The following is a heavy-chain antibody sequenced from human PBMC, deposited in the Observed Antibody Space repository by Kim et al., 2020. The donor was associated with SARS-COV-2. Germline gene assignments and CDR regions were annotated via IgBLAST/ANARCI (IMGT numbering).Heavy chain of an antibody. D-gene: IGHD1-26*01. CDR3: ARVTVGATSTLDL. J-gene: IGHJ2*01. V-gene: IGHV3-11*05. Sequence: YADSVKGRFTISRDNAKNSLYLQMNSLRAEDTAVYYCARVTVGATSTLDLWGRGTLVTVSS.